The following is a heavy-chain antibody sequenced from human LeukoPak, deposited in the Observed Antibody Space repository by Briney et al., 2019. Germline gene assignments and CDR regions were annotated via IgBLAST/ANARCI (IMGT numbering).Heavy chain of an antibody. Sequence: GGSLRLSCAASGFTFSTYWMHWVRQAPGKGLVWVSRIKSDGSTNYADSVKGRFTISRDNAKNTISLQMNSLRPEDTGVYYCARAPSEIGGYYPEYFRHWGQGTLVTVSS. V-gene: IGHV3-74*01. D-gene: IGHD3-22*01. CDR1: GFTFSTYW. CDR3: ARAPSEIGGYYPEYFRH. CDR2: IKSDGST. J-gene: IGHJ1*01.